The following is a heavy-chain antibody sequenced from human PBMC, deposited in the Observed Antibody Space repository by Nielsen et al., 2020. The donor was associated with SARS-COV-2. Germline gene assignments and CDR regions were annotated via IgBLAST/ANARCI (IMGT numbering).Heavy chain of an antibody. Sequence: WVRQAPGHGLEWMGIINPSGGSTSYAQKFQGRVTMTRDTSTSTVYMELSSLRSEDTAVYYCARSKSGRDFWSGYYPYYYYGMDVWGQGTTVTVSS. CDR2: INPSGGST. V-gene: IGHV1-46*01. CDR3: ARSKSGRDFWSGYYPYYYYGMDV. D-gene: IGHD3-3*01. J-gene: IGHJ6*02.